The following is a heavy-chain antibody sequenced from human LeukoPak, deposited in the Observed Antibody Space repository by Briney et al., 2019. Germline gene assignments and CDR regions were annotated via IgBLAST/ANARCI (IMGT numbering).Heavy chain of an antibody. Sequence: SETLSLTCTVSGGSISTYYWSWIRQPPGKGLEWIGYIYYTGSTSYNPSLKSRVTMSLDASKNQFSLKLSSVTAADTAVYYCARVRGSSWNSGYYYHYMDVWGKGTTVTISS. D-gene: IGHD6-13*01. V-gene: IGHV4-59*12. CDR1: GGSISTYY. CDR2: IYYTGST. J-gene: IGHJ6*03. CDR3: ARVRGSSWNSGYYYHYMDV.